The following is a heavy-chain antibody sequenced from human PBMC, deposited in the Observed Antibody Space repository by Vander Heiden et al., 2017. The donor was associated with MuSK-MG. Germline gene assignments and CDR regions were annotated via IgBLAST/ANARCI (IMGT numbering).Heavy chain of an antibody. D-gene: IGHD6-13*01. CDR1: GYTLPELS. CDR2: FEPEDGET. V-gene: IGHV1-24*01. J-gene: IGHJ5*02. Sequence: QVQLVQSGAEVKKPGASVKVSCKVSGYTLPELSMHWVRQAPGKGLEWMGGFEPEDGETIYAQKFQGRVTMTEDTSTDTAYMELSSLRSEDTAVYYCATASQYGSSWYGAGWFDPWGQGTLVTVSS. CDR3: ATASQYGSSWYGAGWFDP.